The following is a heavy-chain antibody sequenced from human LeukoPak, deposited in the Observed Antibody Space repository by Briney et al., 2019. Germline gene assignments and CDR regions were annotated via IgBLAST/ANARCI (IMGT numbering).Heavy chain of an antibody. CDR3: AIVRIGVAGTSFDY. D-gene: IGHD6-19*01. V-gene: IGHV1-2*02. J-gene: IGHJ4*02. CDR2: INPNSGGT. Sequence: ASVKVSCKASGYTFSGYYIHWVRQVPGQGLEWTGWINPNSGGTNYAHKFHDRVNMTRDTSISTAYMEVSSLTSDDTAIYYCAIVRIGVAGTSFDYWGQGTLVTISS. CDR1: GYTFSGYY.